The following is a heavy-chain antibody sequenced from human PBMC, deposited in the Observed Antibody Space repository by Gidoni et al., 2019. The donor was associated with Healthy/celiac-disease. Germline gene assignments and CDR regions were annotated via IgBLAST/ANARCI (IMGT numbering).Heavy chain of an antibody. Sequence: QVQLQQWGAGLLKPSETLSLTCAVYGWSFSGYYWSWIRRPPGKGLEWIGEINHSGSTNYNPSLKSRVTISVDTSKNQFSLKLSSVTAADTAVYYCASTALGGLYSSGRGAFDIWGQGTMVTVSS. CDR2: INHSGST. D-gene: IGHD6-19*01. CDR1: GWSFSGYY. J-gene: IGHJ3*02. CDR3: ASTALGGLYSSGRGAFDI. V-gene: IGHV4-34*01.